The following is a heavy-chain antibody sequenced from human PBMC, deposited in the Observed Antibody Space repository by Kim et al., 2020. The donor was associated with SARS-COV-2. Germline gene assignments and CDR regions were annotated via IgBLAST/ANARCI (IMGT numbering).Heavy chain of an antibody. V-gene: IGHV4-39*01. D-gene: IGHD2-2*01. J-gene: IGHJ4*02. Sequence: SLNGRVTIAVDTSKTQFSLKLSAVTAADTAVYYCARHYRYLFTSHCSIDYWGQGTLVTVSS. CDR3: ARHYRYLFTSHCSIDY.